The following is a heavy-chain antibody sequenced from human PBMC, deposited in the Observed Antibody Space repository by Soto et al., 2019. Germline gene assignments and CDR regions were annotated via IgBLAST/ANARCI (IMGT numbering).Heavy chain of an antibody. J-gene: IGHJ6*03. Sequence: GGSLRLSCAASGFTFSSYAMGWVRQAPGKGLEWVSAISGSGGSTYYADSVKGRFTISRDNSKNTLYLQMNSLRAEDTAVYYCAKAPGMRGYYYYYMDVWGKGTTVTVSS. CDR2: ISGSGGST. CDR1: GFTFSSYA. CDR3: AKAPGMRGYYYYYMDV. V-gene: IGHV3-23*01. D-gene: IGHD3-10*01.